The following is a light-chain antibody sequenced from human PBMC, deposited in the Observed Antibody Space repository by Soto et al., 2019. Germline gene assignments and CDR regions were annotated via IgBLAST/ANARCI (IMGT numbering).Light chain of an antibody. V-gene: IGKV3-20*01. CDR3: QQYGSSRT. Sequence: EIVLTQSPGTLSLSPGERATLSCRASQSVSSSYLAWYQQKPAQAPRLLIYGASSRATGSPDRFSGSGSGTDFTITISRLEPEDFAVYYCQQYGSSRTFGQGNKVEIK. J-gene: IGKJ1*01. CDR2: GAS. CDR1: QSVSSSY.